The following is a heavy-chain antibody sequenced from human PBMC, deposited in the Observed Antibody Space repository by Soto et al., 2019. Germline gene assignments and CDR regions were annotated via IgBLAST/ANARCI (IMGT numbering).Heavy chain of an antibody. V-gene: IGHV4-59*01. D-gene: IGHD3-10*01. CDR1: GGSISSYY. Sequence: SETLSLTCTVSGGSISSYYWSWIRQPPGKGLEWIGYIYYSGSANYNPSLKSRVTISVDTSKNQFSLKLSSVTAADTAVYYCARETYYYGSGSYSNIWGQGTMVTVSS. CDR3: ARETYYYGSGSYSNI. CDR2: IYYSGSA. J-gene: IGHJ3*02.